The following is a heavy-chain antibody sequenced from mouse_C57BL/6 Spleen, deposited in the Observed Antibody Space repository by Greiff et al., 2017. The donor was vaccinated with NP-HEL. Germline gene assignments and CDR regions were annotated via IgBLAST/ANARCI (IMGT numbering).Heavy chain of an antibody. J-gene: IGHJ2*01. CDR3: AIFYYYGSSYLFSDY. CDR1: GYAFSSSW. D-gene: IGHD1-1*01. V-gene: IGHV1-82*01. Sequence: QVQLKESGPELVKPGASVKISCKASGYAFSSSWMNWVKQRPGKGLEWIGRIYPGDGDTNYNGKFKGKATLTADKSSSTAYMQLSSLTSEDSAVYFCAIFYYYGSSYLFSDYWGQGTTLTVSS. CDR2: IYPGDGDT.